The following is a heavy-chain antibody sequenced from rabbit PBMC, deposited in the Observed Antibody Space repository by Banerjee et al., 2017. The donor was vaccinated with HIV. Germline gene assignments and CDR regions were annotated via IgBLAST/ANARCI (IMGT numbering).Heavy chain of an antibody. Sequence: QSLEESGGDLVKPGASLTLTCTASGIDFSGSGCMCWVRQAPGKGLEWIACIYTGSGSTYYASWAKGRFTISKTSSTTVTLQMTSLTAADTATYFCARSSSGYYSPFNLWGQGTLVTVS. CDR2: IYTGSGST. J-gene: IGHJ4*01. V-gene: IGHV1S40*01. CDR1: GIDFSGSGC. D-gene: IGHD1-1*01. CDR3: ARSSSGYYSPFNL.